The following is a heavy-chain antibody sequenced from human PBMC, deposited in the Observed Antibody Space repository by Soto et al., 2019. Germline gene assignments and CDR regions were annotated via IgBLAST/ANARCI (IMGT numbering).Heavy chain of an antibody. V-gene: IGHV3-33*01. Sequence: GGSLRLSCAASGFTFSSYGMHWVRQAPGKGLEWVAVIWYDGSNKYYADSVKGRFTISRDNSKNTLYLQMNSLRAEDTAVYYCARSGGPDSSGYYYVRGFDYWGQGTLVTVSS. D-gene: IGHD3-22*01. CDR2: IWYDGSNK. CDR3: ARSGGPDSSGYYYVRGFDY. J-gene: IGHJ4*02. CDR1: GFTFSSYG.